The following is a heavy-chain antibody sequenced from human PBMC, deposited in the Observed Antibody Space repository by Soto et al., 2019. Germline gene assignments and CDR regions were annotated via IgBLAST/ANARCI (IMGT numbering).Heavy chain of an antibody. Sequence: QVQLVESGGGVVQPGRSLRLSCAASGFTFSSYGMHWVRQAPGKGLEWVAVISYDGSNKYYADSVKGRFTISRDNSKTPRYLQMNSLRAEDTAVYYCAKDWGIAARPYSYYGMDFWGQGTTVTVSS. V-gene: IGHV3-30*18. CDR1: GFTFSSYG. D-gene: IGHD6-6*01. CDR2: ISYDGSNK. J-gene: IGHJ6*02. CDR3: AKDWGIAARPYSYYGMDF.